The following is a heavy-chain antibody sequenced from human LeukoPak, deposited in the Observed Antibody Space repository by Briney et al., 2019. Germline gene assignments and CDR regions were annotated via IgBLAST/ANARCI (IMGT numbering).Heavy chain of an antibody. V-gene: IGHV3-23*01. D-gene: IGHD1-26*01. J-gene: IGHJ5*02. CDR1: GLTFRSSA. CDR3: AKEVVGATNWFDP. Sequence: GGSLRLSCAASGLTFRSSAMSWVRQAPGKGLEWVSRISGSGGSTYFADSVKGRFTISRDNSKNTLYLQMNSLRGEDTAIYYCAKEVVGATNWFDPWGQGTLVTVPS. CDR2: ISGSGGST.